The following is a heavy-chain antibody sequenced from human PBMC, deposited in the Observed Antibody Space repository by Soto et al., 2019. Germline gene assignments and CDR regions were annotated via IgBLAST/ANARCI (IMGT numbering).Heavy chain of an antibody. CDR2: ISPDGSDV. CDR1: GFPFTNYW. V-gene: IGHV3-74*01. CDR3: ACWGHIVPVAPSDFDR. J-gene: IGHJ4*02. Sequence: PSETLSLSCAASGFPFTNYWMNWVRQTPGKGLMWVSRISPDGSDVGYADSVEGRFTVSRDNAKNTLYLQMHSLRAEDTAMYYCACWGHIVPVAPSDFDRWGQGTLVTVSS. D-gene: IGHD2-8*02.